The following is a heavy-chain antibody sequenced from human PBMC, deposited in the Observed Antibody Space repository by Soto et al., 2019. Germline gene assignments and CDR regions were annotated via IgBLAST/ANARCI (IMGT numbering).Heavy chain of an antibody. CDR2: IYRGGRT. V-gene: IGHV3-53*01. CDR1: GFTVSSNY. CDR3: ARESEDLTSNFDY. Sequence: GGSLRLSCAASGFTVSSNYMTCVRQAPGKGLVWVSVIYRGGRTYYADSVKGRFTISRDNSKNSLYLEMNSLRAEDTAVYYCARESEDLTSNFDYWGQGTLVTVSS. J-gene: IGHJ4*02.